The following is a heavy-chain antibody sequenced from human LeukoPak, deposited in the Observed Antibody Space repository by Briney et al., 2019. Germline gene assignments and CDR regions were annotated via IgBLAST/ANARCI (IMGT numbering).Heavy chain of an antibody. CDR1: GGSISSSSYY. Sequence: PSETLSLTCTVSGGSISSSSYYWGWIRQPPGKGLEWIGSIYYSGSTYYNPSLKSRVTISVDTSKNQFSLKLTSVTAADTAVYYCARVGSSWYDEHYYYYIDVWGKGTTVTVSS. CDR2: IYYSGST. J-gene: IGHJ6*03. D-gene: IGHD6-13*01. V-gene: IGHV4-39*07. CDR3: ARVGSSWYDEHYYYYIDV.